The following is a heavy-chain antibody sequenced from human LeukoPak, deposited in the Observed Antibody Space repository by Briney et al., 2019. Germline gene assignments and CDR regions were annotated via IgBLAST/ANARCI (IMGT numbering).Heavy chain of an antibody. CDR2: MNPNSGNT. V-gene: IGHV1-8*03. CDR1: GYTFTSYD. Sequence: ASVKVSCKASGYTFTSYDINWVRQATGQGLEWMGWMNPNSGNTGYAQKFQGRITITRNTSISTAYMELSSLRSEDTAVYYCAREGIAAAGTSGYYYYMDVWGKGTTVTISS. CDR3: AREGIAAAGTSGYYYYMDV. D-gene: IGHD6-13*01. J-gene: IGHJ6*03.